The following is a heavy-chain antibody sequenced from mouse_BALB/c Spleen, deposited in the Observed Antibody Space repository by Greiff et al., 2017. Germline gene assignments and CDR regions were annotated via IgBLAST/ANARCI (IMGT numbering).Heavy chain of an antibody. CDR2: INPGSGGT. Sequence: QVQLQQSGAELVRPGTSVKVSCKASGYAFTNYLIEWVKQRPGQGLEWIGVINPGSGGTNYNQKFKDKATLTVDKSSSTAYMQLSSPTSEDSAVYYCTRNPFAYWGQGTTLTVSS. CDR3: TRNPFAY. CDR1: GYAFTNYL. V-gene: IGHV1-54*01. J-gene: IGHJ2*01.